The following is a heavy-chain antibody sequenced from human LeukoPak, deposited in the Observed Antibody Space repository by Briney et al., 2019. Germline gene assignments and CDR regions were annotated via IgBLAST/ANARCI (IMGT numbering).Heavy chain of an antibody. CDR3: AGTTVTLSYGMDV. J-gene: IGHJ6*02. V-gene: IGHV1-69*04. CDR2: IIPILGIA. CDR1: GGTFSSYA. D-gene: IGHD4-17*01. Sequence: SVNVSFKSSGGTFSSYAISWVRQAPGQGLEWMGRIIPILGIANYAQKFQGRVTITADKSTSTAYMELSSLRSEDTAVYYCAGTTVTLSYGMDVWGQGTTVTVSS.